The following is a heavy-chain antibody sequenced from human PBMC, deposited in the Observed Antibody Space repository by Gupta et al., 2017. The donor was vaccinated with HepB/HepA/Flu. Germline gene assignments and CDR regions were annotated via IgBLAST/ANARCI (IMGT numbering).Heavy chain of an antibody. CDR2: INHSGST. V-gene: IGHV4-34*01. CDR1: GGSFSGYY. D-gene: IGHD6-6*01. J-gene: IGHJ4*02. Sequence: QVQLQQWGAGLLKPSETLSLTCAVYGGSFSGYYWSWIRQPPGKGLEWIGEINHSGSTNYNPSLKSRVTISVDTSKNQFSLKLSSVTAADTAVYYCARGLAARRGVYYFDYWGQGTLVTVSS. CDR3: ARGLAARRGVYYFDY.